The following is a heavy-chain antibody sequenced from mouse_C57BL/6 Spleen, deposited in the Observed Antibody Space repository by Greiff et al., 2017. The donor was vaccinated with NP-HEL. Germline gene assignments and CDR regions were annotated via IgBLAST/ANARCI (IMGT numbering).Heavy chain of an antibody. CDR1: GYTFTSYW. CDR3: ASAGTGSWFAY. CDR2: IHPSDSDT. J-gene: IGHJ3*01. V-gene: IGHV1-74*01. Sequence: QVQLQQPGAELVKPGASVKLSCKASGYTFTSYWMHWVKQRPGQGLEWIGRIHPSDSDTNYNQKFKGKATLTVDTSSSTAYVQLSSLTSEDAAVYYCASAGTGSWFAYWGQGTLVTVSA. D-gene: IGHD4-1*01.